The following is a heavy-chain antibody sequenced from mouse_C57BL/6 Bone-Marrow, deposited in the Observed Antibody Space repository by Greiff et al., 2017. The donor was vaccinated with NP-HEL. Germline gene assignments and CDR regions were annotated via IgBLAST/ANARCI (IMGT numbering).Heavy chain of an antibody. CDR1: GFTFSDYG. J-gene: IGHJ2*01. D-gene: IGHD1-1*01. CDR3: ARERDYYGSRRGFDY. Sequence: EVQGVESGGGLVKPGGSLKLSCAASGFTFSDYGMHWVRQAPEKGLEWVAYISSGSSTIYYADTVKGRFTISRDNAKNTLFLQMTSLRSEDTAMYYCARERDYYGSRRGFDYWGQGTTLTVSS. CDR2: ISSGSSTI. V-gene: IGHV5-17*01.